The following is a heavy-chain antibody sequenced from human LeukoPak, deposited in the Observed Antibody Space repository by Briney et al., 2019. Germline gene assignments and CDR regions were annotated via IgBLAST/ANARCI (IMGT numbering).Heavy chain of an antibody. CDR1: GDSVSSNSVT. D-gene: IGHD2-2*01. J-gene: IGHJ5*02. Sequence: SQTLSLTCAISGDSVSSNSVTWNWIRQSPSRGLEWLGRTYYRSTWYNDYAVSVRGRITVNPDSSKNQFSLRLNSVTPEDTAVYYCARRLTQYDCFDPWGQGILVTVSS. CDR3: ARRLTQYDCFDP. V-gene: IGHV6-1*01. CDR2: TYYRSTWYN.